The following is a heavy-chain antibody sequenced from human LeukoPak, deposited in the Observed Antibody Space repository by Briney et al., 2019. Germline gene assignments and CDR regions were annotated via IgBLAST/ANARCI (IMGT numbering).Heavy chain of an antibody. CDR1: GGTFSSYA. CDR3: ARDRWGYSYGVFDY. CDR2: IIPIFGIA. D-gene: IGHD5-18*01. Sequence: SVKVSCKASGGTFSSYAISWVRHAPGQGLEWMGRIIPIFGIANYAQKFQGRVTITADKSTSTAYMELSSLRSEDTAVYYCARDRWGYSYGVFDYWGQGTLVTVSS. V-gene: IGHV1-69*04. J-gene: IGHJ4*02.